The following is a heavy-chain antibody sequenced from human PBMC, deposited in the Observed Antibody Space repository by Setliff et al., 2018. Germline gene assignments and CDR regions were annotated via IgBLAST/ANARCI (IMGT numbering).Heavy chain of an antibody. V-gene: IGHV4-4*02. J-gene: IGHJ3*02. CDR3: ARQSRDYVFDI. D-gene: IGHD6-19*01. CDR1: GDSITKTEF. Sequence: KTSETLSLTCVVSGDSITKTEFWSWVRQAPGKGLEWIGEIHQSGSTNFNSPFKSRVTMSVDESKNHFSLRLNSLTAADTAIYYCARQSRDYVFDIWGQGTVVTVSS. CDR2: IHQSGST.